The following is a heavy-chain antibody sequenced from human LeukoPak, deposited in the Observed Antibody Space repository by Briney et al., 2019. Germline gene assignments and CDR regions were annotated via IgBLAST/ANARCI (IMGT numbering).Heavy chain of an antibody. Sequence: SETLSLTCTVSGGSISSYYWIWIRQPPGKGLEWIGYIYYTGGTNYIPSLKSRVTIPLDTSKSQFSLKLNSVTAADTAVYYCARGATPYYYFDYWGQGILVTVSS. V-gene: IGHV4-59*01. J-gene: IGHJ4*02. CDR3: ARGATPYYYFDY. CDR1: GGSISSYY. CDR2: IYYTGGT. D-gene: IGHD1-26*01.